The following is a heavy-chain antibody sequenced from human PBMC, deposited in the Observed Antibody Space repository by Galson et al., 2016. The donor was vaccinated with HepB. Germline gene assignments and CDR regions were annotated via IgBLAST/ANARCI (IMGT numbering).Heavy chain of an antibody. CDR3: ARYCTGGTCKFAGYDAFDI. CDR1: GGSISSTTNW. J-gene: IGHJ3*02. V-gene: IGHV4-4*02. Sequence: SETLSLTCTVSGGSISSTTNWWSWVRQSPGQGLEWIGEIYHSGDTNYNPSLKSRATISVDTSRNQFSLSLSSVTAADTAFYYCARYCTGGTCKFAGYDAFDIWGQGTTVTVSS. D-gene: IGHD2-8*02. CDR2: IYHSGDT.